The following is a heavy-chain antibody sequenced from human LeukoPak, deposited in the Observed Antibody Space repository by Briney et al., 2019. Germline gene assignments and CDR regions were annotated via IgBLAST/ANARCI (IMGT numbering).Heavy chain of an antibody. Sequence: PSETLSLTCAVYSGSFSGYYWNWIRQSPEKGLEWIGEISHSGTAKYNPSLESRATISVDPSKNQFSLKVRSVTDADTAVYYCARAIYSSTWTNAFDIWGRGTVVTVSS. D-gene: IGHD6-6*01. CDR3: ARAIYSSTWTNAFDI. CDR1: SGSFSGYY. V-gene: IGHV4-34*01. J-gene: IGHJ3*02. CDR2: ISHSGTA.